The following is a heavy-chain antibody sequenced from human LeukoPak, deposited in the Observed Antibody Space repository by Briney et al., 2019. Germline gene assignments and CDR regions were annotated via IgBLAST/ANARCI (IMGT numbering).Heavy chain of an antibody. CDR2: INHSGST. Sequence: KTSETLSLTCAVYGGSFSGYYWSWIRQPPGKGLEWIGEINHSGSTNYNPSLKSRVTISVDTSKNQFSLKVSSVTAADTAVYYCARRHVEYSSSSDPYYFDYWGQGTLVTVSS. CDR1: GGSFSGYY. D-gene: IGHD6-6*01. J-gene: IGHJ4*02. V-gene: IGHV4-34*01. CDR3: ARRHVEYSSSSDPYYFDY.